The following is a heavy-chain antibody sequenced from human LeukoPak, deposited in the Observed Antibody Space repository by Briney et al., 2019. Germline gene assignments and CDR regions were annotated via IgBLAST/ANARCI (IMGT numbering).Heavy chain of an antibody. J-gene: IGHJ4*02. CDR1: GYSISSGYY. CDR2: IYHSGST. CDR3: ARGSLQWVYSYYFDY. D-gene: IGHD2-8*01. V-gene: IGHV4-38-2*02. Sequence: LSETLSLTCTVSGYSISSGYYWGWIRQPPGKGLEWIGSIYHSGSTYYNPSLKSRVTISVDTSKNQFSLKLSSVTAADTAVYYCARGSLQWVYSYYFDYWGQGTLVTVSS.